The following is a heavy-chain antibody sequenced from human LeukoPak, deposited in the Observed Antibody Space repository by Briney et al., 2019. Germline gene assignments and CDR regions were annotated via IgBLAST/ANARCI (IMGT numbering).Heavy chain of an antibody. Sequence: GGSLRLSCEASGFTFSAYAMTWVRQAPGKGLEWVSSIGSDNKPHYSESVKGRFAISRDNSKSMLFLQLNSLRAEDTALYYCARGAASGYCSGGSCPGDYWGQGTLVTVSS. V-gene: IGHV3-23*05. CDR3: ARGAASGYCSGGSCPGDY. CDR2: IGSDNKP. CDR1: GFTFSAYA. D-gene: IGHD2-15*01. J-gene: IGHJ4*02.